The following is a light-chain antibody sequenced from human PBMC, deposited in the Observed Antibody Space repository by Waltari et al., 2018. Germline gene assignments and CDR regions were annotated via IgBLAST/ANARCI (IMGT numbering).Light chain of an antibody. CDR2: DVS. CDR1: SSDVGGYNY. J-gene: IGLJ1*01. CDR3: SSYTSSSTYV. Sequence: QSALTQPASVSGSPGQSITISCTGTSSDVGGYNYVSWYQQHPGKAPKLMIYDVSKRPSGVSNRCAGSKSRNTASLTISGLQAEDEADYYCSSYTSSSTYVFGTGTKVTVL. V-gene: IGLV2-14*01.